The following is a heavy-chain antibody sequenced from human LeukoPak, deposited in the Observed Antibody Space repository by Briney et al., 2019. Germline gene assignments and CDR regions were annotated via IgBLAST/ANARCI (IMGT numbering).Heavy chain of an antibody. CDR1: GFSFSSYA. Sequence: PGGSLRLSCAVSGFSFSSYAMHWVRQAPGKGLEWVAVIWYDGSNKYYTDSVKGRFTISRDNSKNTVYLQMNSLRAEDTAEYFCARGSKTAGGTLDYWGQGTLATVSS. J-gene: IGHJ4*02. CDR3: ARGSKTAGGTLDY. V-gene: IGHV3-33*01. D-gene: IGHD6-13*01. CDR2: IWYDGSNK.